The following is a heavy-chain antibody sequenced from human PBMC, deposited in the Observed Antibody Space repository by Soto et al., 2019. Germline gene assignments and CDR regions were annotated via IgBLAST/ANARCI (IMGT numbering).Heavy chain of an antibody. D-gene: IGHD2-8*02. CDR2: INHSGST. CDR1: GGSFSGYY. V-gene: IGHV4-34*01. J-gene: IGHJ4*02. CDR3: ARDKITGLFDY. Sequence: QVQLQQWGAGLLKPSETLSLTCAVYGGSFSGYYWTWIRQPPGTGLEWIGEINHSGSTNYNPSLMSRVTISVDTSQNQFSLKLTSVTAADTAVYYCARDKITGLFDYWGQGTLVTVSS.